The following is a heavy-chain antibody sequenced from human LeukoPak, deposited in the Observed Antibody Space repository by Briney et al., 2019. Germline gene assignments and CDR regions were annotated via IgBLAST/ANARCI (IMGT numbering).Heavy chain of an antibody. CDR1: GFTFGDYA. CDR3: TTDITLIVVVSTDY. J-gene: IGHJ4*02. Sequence: PGGSLRLSCTASGFTFGDYAMSWIRQAPGKGLEWVGRIKSKTDGGTTDYAAPVRGRFTISRDDSKNTLYLQMNSLKTEDTAVYYCTTDITLIVVVSTDYWGQGTLVTVSS. CDR2: IKSKTDGGTT. D-gene: IGHD3-22*01. V-gene: IGHV3-15*01.